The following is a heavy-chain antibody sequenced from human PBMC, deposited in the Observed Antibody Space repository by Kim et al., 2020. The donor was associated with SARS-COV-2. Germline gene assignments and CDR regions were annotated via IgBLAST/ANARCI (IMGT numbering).Heavy chain of an antibody. D-gene: IGHD3-9*01. CDR2: ISAYNGNT. CDR3: ARDTPGGLRYFDWLPRPNYYYYGMDV. J-gene: IGHJ6*04. V-gene: IGHV1-18*01. Sequence: ASVKVSCKASGYTFTSYGISWVRQAPGQGLEWMGWISAYNGNTNYAQKLQGRVTMTTDTSTSTAYMELRSLRSDDPAVYYCARDTPGGLRYFDWLPRPNYYYYGMDVWGKGTTVTVSS. CDR1: GYTFTSYG.